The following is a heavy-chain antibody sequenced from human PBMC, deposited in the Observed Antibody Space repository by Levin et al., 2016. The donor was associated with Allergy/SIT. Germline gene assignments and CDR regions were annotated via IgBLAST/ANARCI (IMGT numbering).Heavy chain of an antibody. V-gene: IGHV3-74*01. CDR3: VRGCAVAASCPTLVY. D-gene: IGHD6-19*01. CDR1: GFTFRSYA. Sequence: GESLKISCAASGFTFRSYAMSWVRQAPGKGLVWVSRIKSDGSSTSYADSVKGRFTISRDNAKNTLYLQMNSLRAEDMAVYYCVRGCAVAASCPTLVYWGQGTLVTVSS. CDR2: IKSDGSST. J-gene: IGHJ4*02.